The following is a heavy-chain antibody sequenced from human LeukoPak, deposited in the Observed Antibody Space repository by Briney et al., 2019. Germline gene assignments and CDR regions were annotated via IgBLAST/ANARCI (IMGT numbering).Heavy chain of an antibody. Sequence: GRSLRLSCAASGFTFSSYAMHWVRQAPGKGLERVAVISYDGSNKYYADSVKGRFTISRDNSKNTLYLQMNSLRAEDTAVYYCARVEDYAYDYWGQGTLVTVSS. CDR2: ISYDGSNK. CDR3: ARVEDYAYDY. J-gene: IGHJ4*02. CDR1: GFTFSSYA. V-gene: IGHV3-30-3*01. D-gene: IGHD3-16*01.